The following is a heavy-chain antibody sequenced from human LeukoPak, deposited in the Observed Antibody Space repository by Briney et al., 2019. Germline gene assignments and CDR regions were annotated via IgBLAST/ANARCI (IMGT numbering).Heavy chain of an antibody. J-gene: IGHJ5*02. D-gene: IGHD6-6*01. Sequence: NSSETLSLTCAVYGGSFSGYYWSWIRQPPGKGLEWIGEVNHSGSTNYNPSLKSRVTISVDTSKNQFSLKLSSVTAADTAVYYCARVRAARLKSFDPWGQGTLVTVSS. CDR3: ARVRAARLKSFDP. V-gene: IGHV4-34*01. CDR1: GGSFSGYY. CDR2: VNHSGST.